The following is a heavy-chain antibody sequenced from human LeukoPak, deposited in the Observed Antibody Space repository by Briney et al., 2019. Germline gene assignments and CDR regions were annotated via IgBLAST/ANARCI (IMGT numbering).Heavy chain of an antibody. J-gene: IGHJ6*02. V-gene: IGHV3-23*01. CDR2: ISGSGGST. Sequence: GGSLRLSCAASGFTFSSYAMSWVRQAPGKGLEWVSAISGSGGSTYYADSVKGRFTISRDNSKNTLYLQMNSLRAEDTAVYYCANDCSSTSCLYGMDVWGQGTTVTVSS. CDR1: GFTFSSYA. D-gene: IGHD2-2*01. CDR3: ANDCSSTSCLYGMDV.